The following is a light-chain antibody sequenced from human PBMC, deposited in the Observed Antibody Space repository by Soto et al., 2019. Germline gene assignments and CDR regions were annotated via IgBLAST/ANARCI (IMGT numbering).Light chain of an antibody. CDR3: QQYVSSPWA. CDR1: QSVINSF. V-gene: IGKV3-20*01. CDR2: GAS. Sequence: EIVLAQSPGTLSLSPGERATLSCRASQSVINSFLAWYQQKPGQAPRLLIYGASRRATGIPDRFTGSGSGTDFTLTISRLEPEDFAVYYCQQYVSSPWAFGQGTKVEI. J-gene: IGKJ1*01.